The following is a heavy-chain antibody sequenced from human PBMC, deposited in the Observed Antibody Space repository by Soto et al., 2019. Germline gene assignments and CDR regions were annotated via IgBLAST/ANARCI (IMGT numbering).Heavy chain of an antibody. CDR1: GFTFSSYA. D-gene: IGHD4-17*01. CDR2: ISSNGGST. CDR3: VKLTVTPAGNYYYYGMDV. J-gene: IGHJ6*02. Sequence: GGSLRFSCSASGFTFSSYAMHWVRQAPGKGLEYVSAISSNGGSTYYADSVKGRFTISRDNSKNTLYLQMSSLRAEDTAVYYCVKLTVTPAGNYYYYGMDVWGQGTTVTVSS. V-gene: IGHV3-64D*08.